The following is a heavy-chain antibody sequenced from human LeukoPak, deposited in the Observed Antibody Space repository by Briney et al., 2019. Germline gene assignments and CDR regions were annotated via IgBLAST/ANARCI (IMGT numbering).Heavy chain of an antibody. CDR3: ARCNGVRRGPYYYYYYMDV. Sequence: SVKVSCKASGGTFSSYAISWVRQAPGQGLEWMGGIIPIFGTANYAQKFQGRVTITTDESTSTAYMELSSLRSEDTAVYYCARCNGVRRGPYYYYYYMDVWGKGTTVTVSS. J-gene: IGHJ6*03. CDR1: GGTFSSYA. D-gene: IGHD2-8*01. V-gene: IGHV1-69*05. CDR2: IIPIFGTA.